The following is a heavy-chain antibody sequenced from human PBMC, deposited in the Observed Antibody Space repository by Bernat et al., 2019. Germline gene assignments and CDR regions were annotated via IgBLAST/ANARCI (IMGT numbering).Heavy chain of an antibody. Sequence: PGESLQFSCKSSGYSFVSYWIAWVRQVPGKGLEWMGIIYPGDSDTRYSPSFQGQVTMSVDKSISTAYLQWSSLKASDTAMYYCARHITEYSSGWEGFDYWGRGTLVTVSS. CDR2: IYPGDSDT. D-gene: IGHD6-19*01. CDR1: GYSFVSYW. J-gene: IGHJ4*02. V-gene: IGHV5-51*01. CDR3: ARHITEYSSGWEGFDY.